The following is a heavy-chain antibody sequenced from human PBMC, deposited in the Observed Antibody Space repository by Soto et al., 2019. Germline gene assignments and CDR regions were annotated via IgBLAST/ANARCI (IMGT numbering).Heavy chain of an antibody. CDR2: ISPKNGNT. J-gene: IGHJ5*02. V-gene: IGHV1-18*04. Sequence: ASVKVSCKASGGTFSTYDISWLRQAPGQGPEWMGRISPKNGNTNYAQNFQDRVTMTADTSSSTAYMELRGLRSDDTAKYYCATSYDSGFDPWGQGTLVTVST. D-gene: IGHD3-3*01. CDR1: GGTFSTYD. CDR3: ATSYDSGFDP.